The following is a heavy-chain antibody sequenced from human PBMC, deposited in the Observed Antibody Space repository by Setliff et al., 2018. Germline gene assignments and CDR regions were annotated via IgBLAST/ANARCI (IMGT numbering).Heavy chain of an antibody. CDR2: IYYGGST. CDR1: NYSISSGYY. Sequence: SETLSLTCDVSNYSISSGYYWGWVRQPPGKGLEWIATIYYGGSTYYNPSLKSRVTISVDTSKNQFSLKLSSVTAADTAVYYCARVPLMIAIRHAFDIWGQGTMVTVSS. D-gene: IGHD2-21*01. CDR3: ARVPLMIAIRHAFDI. J-gene: IGHJ3*02. V-gene: IGHV4-38-2*01.